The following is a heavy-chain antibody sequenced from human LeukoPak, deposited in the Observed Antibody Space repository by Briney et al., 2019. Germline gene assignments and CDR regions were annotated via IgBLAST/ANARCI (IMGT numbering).Heavy chain of an antibody. D-gene: IGHD2-2*01. V-gene: IGHV3-23*01. J-gene: IGHJ5*02. Sequence: GGSLRLSCAASGFTFSSYGMSWVRQAPGKGLEWVSAIGGSGSTIYYADSVKGRFTISRDNSKNILYLQMNSLRAEDTAVYFCAKVVPACESWGQGTLVTVSS. CDR2: IGGSGSTI. CDR3: AKVVPACES. CDR1: GFTFSSYG.